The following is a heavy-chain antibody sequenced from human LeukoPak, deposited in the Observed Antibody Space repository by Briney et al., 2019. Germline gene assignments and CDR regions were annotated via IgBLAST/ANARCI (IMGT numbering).Heavy chain of an antibody. J-gene: IGHJ4*02. CDR3: AREIDSSGYFHLDY. CDR1: GFTFSSYG. CDR2: IWYDGSNK. Sequence: GRSLRLSCAASGFTFSSYGMHWVRQAPGKGLEWVAVIWYDGSNKYYADSVKGRFTISRDNSKNTLYLQMNSLRAEDTAVYYCAREIDSSGYFHLDYWGQGTLVTVSS. D-gene: IGHD3-22*01. V-gene: IGHV3-33*01.